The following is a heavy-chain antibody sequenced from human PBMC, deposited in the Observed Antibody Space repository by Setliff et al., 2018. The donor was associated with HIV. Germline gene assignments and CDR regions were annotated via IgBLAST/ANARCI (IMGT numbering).Heavy chain of an antibody. CDR1: GGSISSGSYY. Sequence: PSETLSLTCTVSGGSISSGSYYWSWIRQPAGKGLEWIGHIHTSGGTKYNPSLKSRVTISADTSKNQFSLNLSSVTAAETAVYYCARVGYHGSGRYSFDYWGQGTLVTVS. D-gene: IGHD3-10*01. CDR2: IHTSGGT. V-gene: IGHV4-61*09. CDR3: ARVGYHGSGRYSFDY. J-gene: IGHJ4*02.